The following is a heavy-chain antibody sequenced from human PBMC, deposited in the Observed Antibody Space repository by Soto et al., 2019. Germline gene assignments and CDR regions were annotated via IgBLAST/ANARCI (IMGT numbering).Heavy chain of an antibody. CDR1: GYTFTSYY. J-gene: IGHJ4*02. CDR2: INPSGGST. Sequence: GASVKVSCKASGYTFTSYYMHWVRQAPGQGLEWMGIINPSGGSTSYAQKFQGRVTMTRDTSTSTVYMELSSLRSEDTAVFYCARVGDCSGGSCYSDVPDYWGQGTLVTVSS. D-gene: IGHD2-15*01. V-gene: IGHV1-46*03. CDR3: ARVGDCSGGSCYSDVPDY.